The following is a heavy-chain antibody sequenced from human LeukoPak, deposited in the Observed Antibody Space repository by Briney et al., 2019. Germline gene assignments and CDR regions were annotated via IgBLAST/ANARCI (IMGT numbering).Heavy chain of an antibody. CDR2: ISYDGSNK. D-gene: IGHD6-13*01. Sequence: GGSLRLSCAASGFTFSSYAMHWVRQAPGKGLEWVAVISYDGSNKYYADSVKGRFTISRDNSKNTLYLQMNSLRAEDAAVYYCAKEVLAAAGSLDYWGQGTLVTVSS. CDR3: AKEVLAAAGSLDY. J-gene: IGHJ4*02. CDR1: GFTFSSYA. V-gene: IGHV3-30*01.